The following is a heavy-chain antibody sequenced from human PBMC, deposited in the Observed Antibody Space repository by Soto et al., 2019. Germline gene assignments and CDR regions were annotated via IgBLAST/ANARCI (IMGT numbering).Heavy chain of an antibody. D-gene: IGHD1-26*01. CDR2: HYSGGST. CDR1: GFSVSSNY. V-gene: IGHV3-53*01. J-gene: IGHJ5*02. CDR3: ARHRHPRGTVGATSPLDT. Sequence: GGSLRLSCALSGFSVSSNYLSWVRQAPGKGLEWVSVHYSGGSTYYADSVQGRFTISRDKSNNTLYLQMRRVRAEDTAVYFCARHRHPRGTVGATSPLDTWGQGTQVT.